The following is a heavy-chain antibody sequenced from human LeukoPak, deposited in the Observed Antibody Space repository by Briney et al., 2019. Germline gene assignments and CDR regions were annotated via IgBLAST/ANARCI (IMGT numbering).Heavy chain of an antibody. J-gene: IGHJ6*03. Sequence: ASVKVSCKASGYTFTGYYVHWVRQATGQGLEWMGWMNPNSGNTGYAQKFQGRVTITRNTSISTAYMELSSLRSEDTAVYYCARGGFQWGYYYYMDVWGKGTTVTVSS. D-gene: IGHD1-26*01. CDR2: MNPNSGNT. V-gene: IGHV1-8*03. CDR1: GYTFTGYY. CDR3: ARGGFQWGYYYYMDV.